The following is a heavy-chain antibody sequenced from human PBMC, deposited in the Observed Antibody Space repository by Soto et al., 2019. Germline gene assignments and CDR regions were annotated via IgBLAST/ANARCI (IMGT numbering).Heavy chain of an antibody. V-gene: IGHV1-69*01. Sequence: QVQLVQSGAEVKKPGSSVKVSCKASVGTFSSYAISWVRQDPGQGLEWMGGIIPIFGTANYAQKFQGRVTITADESTSTAYMELSSLRSEDTAVYYCAREGASGSHIGYWGQGTLVTVSS. D-gene: IGHD3-22*01. CDR3: AREGASGSHIGY. CDR1: VGTFSSYA. J-gene: IGHJ4*02. CDR2: IIPIFGTA.